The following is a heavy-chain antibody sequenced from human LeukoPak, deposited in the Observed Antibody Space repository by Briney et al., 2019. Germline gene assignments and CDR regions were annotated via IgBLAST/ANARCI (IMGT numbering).Heavy chain of an antibody. Sequence: SGGSLRPSCAASGFTFSSYTMHWVRQAPGKGLEWVASIRFDGSYEYYVDSVKGRFTISRDNSENTLYLQMNSLRTEDTAVYYCASLDYSKSDYWGEGILVTVSP. V-gene: IGHV3-30*02. J-gene: IGHJ4*02. CDR3: ASLDYSKSDY. CDR1: GFTFSSYT. D-gene: IGHD4-11*01. CDR2: IRFDGSYE.